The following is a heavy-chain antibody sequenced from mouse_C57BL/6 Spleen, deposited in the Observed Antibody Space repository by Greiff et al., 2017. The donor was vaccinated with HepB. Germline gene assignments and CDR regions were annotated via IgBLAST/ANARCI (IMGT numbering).Heavy chain of an antibody. Sequence: EVKLMESGGGLVKPGGSLKLSCAASGFTFSDYGMHWVRQAPEKGLEWVAYISSGSSTIYYADTVKGRFTISRDNAKNTLFLQMTSLRSEDTAMYYCANMDGAYWGQGTLVTVSA. CDR2: ISSGSSTI. J-gene: IGHJ3*01. V-gene: IGHV5-17*01. CDR1: GFTFSDYG. CDR3: ANMDGAY. D-gene: IGHD1-1*02.